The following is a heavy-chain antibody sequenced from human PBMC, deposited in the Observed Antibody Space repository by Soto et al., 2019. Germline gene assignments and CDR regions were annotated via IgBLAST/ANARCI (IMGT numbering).Heavy chain of an antibody. J-gene: IGHJ6*02. CDR1: GYSFTSYW. CDR2: IYPGDSDT. Sequence: GESLKSSCKGSGYSFTSYWMGWVRQKHGKGLEWMGIIYPGDSDTRYSPSFQGQVTISADKSISTAYLQWSSLKASDTAMYYCAGGGVRGVITRTRDYYGMDVWGQGTTVTVSS. CDR3: AGGGVRGVITRTRDYYGMDV. V-gene: IGHV5-51*01. D-gene: IGHD3-10*01.